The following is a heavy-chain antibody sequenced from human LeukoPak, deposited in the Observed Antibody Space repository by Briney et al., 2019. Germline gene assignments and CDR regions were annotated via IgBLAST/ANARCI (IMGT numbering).Heavy chain of an antibody. V-gene: IGHV1-2*02. CDR3: ARQSGTYWGLDY. CDR1: GYTFTDYY. D-gene: IGHD1-26*01. CDR2: MNVKTGAT. J-gene: IGHJ4*02. Sequence: ASVSVSCKASGYTFTDYYIHWVRQAPGHGLEWLGWMNVKTGATSSSQRFPGRFTMTRDTSIGTASMEFSSLTSDDTAVYYCARQSGTYWGLDYWGQGTLVTVSS.